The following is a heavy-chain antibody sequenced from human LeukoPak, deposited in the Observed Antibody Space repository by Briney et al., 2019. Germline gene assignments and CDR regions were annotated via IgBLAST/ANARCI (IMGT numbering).Heavy chain of an antibody. D-gene: IGHD2-15*01. CDR3: ARGSPRVGFDY. CDR1: RGSITSGTYY. Sequence: SETLSLTCTVSRGSITSGTYYWTWIRQPAGKGLEWIVRVYASGTTNYNPSLKSRVPMPVETSKNQFSLKLTSATATDTAVYYCARGSPRVGFDYWGQGTLVTVSS. CDR2: VYASGTT. J-gene: IGHJ4*02. V-gene: IGHV4-61*02.